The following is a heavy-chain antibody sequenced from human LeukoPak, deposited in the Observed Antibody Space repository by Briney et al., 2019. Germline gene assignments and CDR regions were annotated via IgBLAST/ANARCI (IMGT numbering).Heavy chain of an antibody. CDR1: GGTFSSYA. D-gene: IGHD3-10*01. CDR2: IIPIFGTA. V-gene: IGHV1-69*05. CDR3: ARDRGGFMDV. Sequence: GASVKVSCKASGGTFSSYAISWVRQAPGQGLEWMGGIIPIFGTANYAQKFQGRVTITTDESTSTAYMELSSLRSEDTAVYYCARDRGGFMDVWGKGTTVTVSS. J-gene: IGHJ6*03.